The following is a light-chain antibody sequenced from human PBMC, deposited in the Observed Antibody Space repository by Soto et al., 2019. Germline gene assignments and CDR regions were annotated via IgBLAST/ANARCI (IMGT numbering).Light chain of an antibody. V-gene: IGLV2-14*01. CDR3: SSYTSSSAYV. CDR2: EVS. CDR1: SSDVGGYNY. J-gene: IGLJ1*01. Sequence: LAQPASVSGSPGQSITISCTGTSSDVGGYNYVSWYQQHPGKAPKLMIYEVSNRPSGVSNRFSGSKSGNTASLTISGLQAEDEADYYCSSYTSSSAYVFGNGTKVTVL.